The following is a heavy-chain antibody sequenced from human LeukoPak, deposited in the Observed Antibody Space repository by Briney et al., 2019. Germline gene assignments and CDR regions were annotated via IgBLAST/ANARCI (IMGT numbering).Heavy chain of an antibody. Sequence: GSSVKVSCKASGGTFSSYAISWVRQAPGQGLEWMGRIIPILGIANYAQKFQGRVTITADKSTSTAYMELSSLRSEDTAVYYCARVFRTVTNYYGSGSQRWIAFDIWGQGTMVTVSS. D-gene: IGHD3-10*01. CDR2: IIPILGIA. CDR3: ARVFRTVTNYYGSGSQRWIAFDI. CDR1: GGTFSSYA. J-gene: IGHJ3*02. V-gene: IGHV1-69*04.